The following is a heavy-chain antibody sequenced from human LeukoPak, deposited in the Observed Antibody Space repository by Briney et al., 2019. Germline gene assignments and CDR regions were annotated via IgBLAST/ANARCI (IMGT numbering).Heavy chain of an antibody. CDR3: AKAVPSGSYLDWFDP. V-gene: IGHV3-23*01. CDR1: GFTFSSYA. J-gene: IGHJ5*02. D-gene: IGHD1-26*01. CDR2: ISGSGGST. Sequence: GGSLRHSCAASGFTFSSYAMSWVRQAPGKGLEWVSAISGSGGSTYYADSVKGRFTISRDNSKNTLYLQMNSLRAEDTAVYYCAKAVPSGSYLDWFDPWGQGTLVTVSS.